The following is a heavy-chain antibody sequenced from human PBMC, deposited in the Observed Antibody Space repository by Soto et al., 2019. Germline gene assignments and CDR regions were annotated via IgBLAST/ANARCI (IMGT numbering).Heavy chain of an antibody. V-gene: IGHV3-74*01. CDR3: ARESGDWPLNWFDP. D-gene: IGHD2-21*02. Sequence: GGSLRLSCAASGFNFSNHWMHWVRQRPGEGLVWVSRITSDGKSKAYAESVKGRFAISKDNAKNTLYLQMNGLTAEDTAVYYCARESGDWPLNWFDPWGQGTLVTVSS. CDR2: ITSDGKSK. CDR1: GFNFSNHW. J-gene: IGHJ5*02.